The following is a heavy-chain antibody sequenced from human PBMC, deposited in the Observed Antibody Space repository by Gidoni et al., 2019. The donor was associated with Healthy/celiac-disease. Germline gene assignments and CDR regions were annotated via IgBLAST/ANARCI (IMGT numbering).Heavy chain of an antibody. CDR2: IIPILGTA. Sequence: QVQLVQSGAEVKNPGSSVKVSCKASGGTFSSYAISWVRQAPGQGLEWMGGIIPILGTANYAQKFQDRVTITADESTITAYMELSSLRSEDTAVYYCARNPKRAIWSGYYTGWFDPWGQGTLVTVSS. D-gene: IGHD3-3*01. V-gene: IGHV1-69*01. CDR3: ARNPKRAIWSGYYTGWFDP. CDR1: GGTFSSYA. J-gene: IGHJ5*02.